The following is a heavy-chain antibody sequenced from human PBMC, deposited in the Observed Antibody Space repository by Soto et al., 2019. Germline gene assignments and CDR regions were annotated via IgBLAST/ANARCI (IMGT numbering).Heavy chain of an antibody. V-gene: IGHV1-69*01. CDR2: IIPVFQTA. CDR1: GGLFSSYP. CDR3: ARGGSGYTWFNEF. Sequence: QEQLVQSGAEGKKPGSSVKVSCKASGGLFSSYPISWVRQVPGQGLEWMGGIIPVFQTAYYTQRFQGRVTSNADESTTTAYMELSSLRSEDTAIYYCARGGSGYTWFNEFWGQGTLVTVSS. J-gene: IGHJ4*02. D-gene: IGHD1-20*01.